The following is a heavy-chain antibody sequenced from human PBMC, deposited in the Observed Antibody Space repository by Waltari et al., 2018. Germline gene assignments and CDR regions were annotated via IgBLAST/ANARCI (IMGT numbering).Heavy chain of an antibody. Sequence: QVQLVESGGGMVQPGRSRRLSCVASGFLFSNYGSNWVRQAPGKGLDVVAFISYDGSNKYYRDAGKGRFTISRDNSKNRLSLQMNSLTPEDTAVYHCVKWDYSGSGFSHFYPMDVWGQGTTVTVS. CDR1: GFLFSNYG. V-gene: IGHV3-30*18. D-gene: IGHD3-10*01. CDR2: ISYDGSNK. CDR3: VKWDYSGSGFSHFYPMDV. J-gene: IGHJ6*02.